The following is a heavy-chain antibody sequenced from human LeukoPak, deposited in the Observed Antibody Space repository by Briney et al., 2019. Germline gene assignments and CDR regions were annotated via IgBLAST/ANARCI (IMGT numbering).Heavy chain of an antibody. CDR2: IYYSGST. J-gene: IGHJ6*02. Sequence: SETLSLTCTVSGGSISSYYWSWIRQPPGKGLEWIGYIYYSGSTNYNPSLKSRVTISVDTSKNQFSLKLSSVTAADTAVYYCARVAMIVVVPAVPYGMDVWGQGTTVTVSS. CDR1: GGSISSYY. CDR3: ARVAMIVVVPAVPYGMDV. D-gene: IGHD2-2*01. V-gene: IGHV4-59*01.